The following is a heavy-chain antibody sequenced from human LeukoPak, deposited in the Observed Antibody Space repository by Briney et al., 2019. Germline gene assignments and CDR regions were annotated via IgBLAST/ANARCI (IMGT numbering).Heavy chain of an antibody. CDR2: INHSGST. V-gene: IGHV4-34*01. J-gene: IGHJ4*02. D-gene: IGHD6-19*01. Sequence: GSLRLSCAASGFTVSSNYMSWIRQPPGKGLEWIGEINHSGSTNYNPSLKSRVTISVDTSKNQFSLKLSSVSPEDTAMYYCARENSRGRFDYWGQGTLVTVSS. CDR3: ARENSRGRFDY. CDR1: GFTVSSNY.